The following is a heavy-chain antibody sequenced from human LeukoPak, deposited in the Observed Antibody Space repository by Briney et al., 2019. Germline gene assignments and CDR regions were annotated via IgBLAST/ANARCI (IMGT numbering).Heavy chain of an antibody. CDR2: IYYSGST. J-gene: IGHJ5*02. Sequence: TSETLSLTCTVSGGSISSYYWSWIRQPPGKGLEWIGYIYYSGSTNYNPSLKSRVTISVDTSKNQFSLKLSSVTAADTAVYYCARAVGYCSSTSCYAGLGVWFDPWGQGTPVTVSS. CDR3: ARAVGYCSSTSCYAGLGVWFDP. V-gene: IGHV4-59*01. CDR1: GGSISSYY. D-gene: IGHD2-2*01.